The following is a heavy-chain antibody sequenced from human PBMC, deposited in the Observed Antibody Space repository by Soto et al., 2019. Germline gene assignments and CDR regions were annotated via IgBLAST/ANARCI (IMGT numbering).Heavy chain of an antibody. J-gene: IGHJ5*02. Sequence: TSETLSLTCAVYGGSFSGYYWSWIRQPPGKGLEWIGEINHSGSTNYNPSLKSRVTISVDTSKNQFSLKLSSVTAADTAVYYCARGPNCSGGSCYGNWFDPWGQGTLVTVSS. D-gene: IGHD2-15*01. V-gene: IGHV4-34*01. CDR1: GGSFSGYY. CDR3: ARGPNCSGGSCYGNWFDP. CDR2: INHSGST.